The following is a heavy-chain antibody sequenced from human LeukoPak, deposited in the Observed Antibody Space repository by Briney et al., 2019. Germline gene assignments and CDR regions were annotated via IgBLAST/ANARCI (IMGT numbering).Heavy chain of an antibody. D-gene: IGHD3-3*01. Sequence: PGGSLRLSCAASGFTFNHYAMNWVRQPPGRGLEWFSSISGSGINTYYADSVKGRFTISRDNSKNTLYLQMNSLRAEDTAVYYCAKDERGYYKSFDYWGQGTLVTVSS. CDR1: GFTFNHYA. CDR2: ISGSGINT. V-gene: IGHV3-23*01. CDR3: AKDERGYYKSFDY. J-gene: IGHJ4*02.